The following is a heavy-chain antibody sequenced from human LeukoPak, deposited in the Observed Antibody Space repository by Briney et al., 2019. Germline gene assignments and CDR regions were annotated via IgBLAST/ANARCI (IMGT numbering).Heavy chain of an antibody. Sequence: SETLSLTCAVYGGSFSGYYWSWIRQPPGKGLEWIREINHSGSTNYNPSLKSRVTISVDTSKNQFSLKLSSVTAADTAVYYCARARYSGYAFSVWGQGTLVTVSS. CDR2: INHSGST. CDR3: ARARYSGYAFSV. J-gene: IGHJ4*02. V-gene: IGHV4-34*01. D-gene: IGHD5-12*01. CDR1: GGSFSGYY.